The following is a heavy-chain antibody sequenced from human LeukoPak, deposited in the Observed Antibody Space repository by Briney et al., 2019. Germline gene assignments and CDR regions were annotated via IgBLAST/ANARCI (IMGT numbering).Heavy chain of an antibody. J-gene: IGHJ4*02. CDR2: IRYDGSNK. D-gene: IGHD3-16*01. Sequence: GGSLRLSCAASGFTFSSYGMHWVRQAPGKGLEWVAFIRYDGSNKYYADSVKGRFTISRDNSKNTLYLQMNSLRAGDTAVYYCAKYLPGEWATLDYWGQGTLVTVSS. V-gene: IGHV3-30*02. CDR3: AKYLPGEWATLDY. CDR1: GFTFSSYG.